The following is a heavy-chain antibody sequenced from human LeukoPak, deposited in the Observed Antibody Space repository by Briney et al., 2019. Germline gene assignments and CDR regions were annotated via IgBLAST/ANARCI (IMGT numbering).Heavy chain of an antibody. Sequence: GGSLRLSCAASGFTFSSYAMHWVRQAPGKGLEGVAVISYDGSNKYYADSVKGRFTISRDNSKNTLYLQMNSLRAEDTAVYYCARDPYYDSSGYHDYWGQGTLVTVSS. CDR2: ISYDGSNK. D-gene: IGHD3-22*01. V-gene: IGHV3-30*04. CDR1: GFTFSSYA. CDR3: ARDPYYDSSGYHDY. J-gene: IGHJ4*02.